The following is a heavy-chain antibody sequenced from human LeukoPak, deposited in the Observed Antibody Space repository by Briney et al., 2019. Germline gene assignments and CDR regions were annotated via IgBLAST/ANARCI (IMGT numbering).Heavy chain of an antibody. J-gene: IGHJ4*02. CDR1: GFTFSSYG. V-gene: IGHV3-30*02. CDR2: IRYDGSNK. D-gene: IGHD2-2*02. CDR3: AKFEAVVPAAIPDFDY. Sequence: GGFLRLSCAASGFTFSSYGMHWVRQAPGKGLEWVAFIRYDGSNKYYADSVKGRFTISRDNSKNTLYLQMNSLRAEDTAVYYCAKFEAVVPAAIPDFDYWGQGTLVTVSS.